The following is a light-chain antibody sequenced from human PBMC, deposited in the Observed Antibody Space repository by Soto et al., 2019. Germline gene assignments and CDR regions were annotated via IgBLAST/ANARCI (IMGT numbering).Light chain of an antibody. Sequence: DIVMTESPDSLAVSLGERATINCKSSQSVLYSSNNKNYLAWYQQKPGQPPKLLIYWASTRESGVPDRFSGSGSGTAFTLNISSLQAEDVAVYYCQQYYSTPLTFGGGTKVEIK. CDR1: QSVLYSSNNKNY. V-gene: IGKV4-1*01. CDR2: WAS. J-gene: IGKJ4*01. CDR3: QQYYSTPLT.